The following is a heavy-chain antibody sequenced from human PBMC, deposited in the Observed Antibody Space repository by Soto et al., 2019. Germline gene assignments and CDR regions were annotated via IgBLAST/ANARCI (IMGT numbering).Heavy chain of an antibody. D-gene: IGHD5-12*01. CDR2: ISARGGRL. V-gene: IGHV3-23*01. Sequence: EVQLLEAGGGLVQPGGSLRLSCAASGFSFSSYAMVWVRQAPWKGLEWVSVISARGGRLYFADSVKGRFNISRDNSKNVLSLEMNSLRAEDKATLYCAKGSIEYSAAVDNWGQGTLVVVSS. J-gene: IGHJ4*02. CDR3: AKGSIEYSAAVDN. CDR1: GFSFSSYA.